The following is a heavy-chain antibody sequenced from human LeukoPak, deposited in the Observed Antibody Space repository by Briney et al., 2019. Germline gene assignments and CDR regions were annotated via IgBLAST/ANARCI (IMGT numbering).Heavy chain of an antibody. V-gene: IGHV4-4*07. D-gene: IGHD3-22*01. J-gene: IGHJ4*02. CDR2: IYTSGST. CDR3: ARTQRRYYYDSSGYLNPFDY. CDR1: GGSISSYY. Sequence: KASETLSLTCTVSGGSISSYYWSWLRQPAGKGLEWIGRIYTSGSTNYNPSLRSRVTISVDTSKNQFSLKLSSVTAADTAVYYCARTQRRYYYDSSGYLNPFDYWGQGTLVTVSS.